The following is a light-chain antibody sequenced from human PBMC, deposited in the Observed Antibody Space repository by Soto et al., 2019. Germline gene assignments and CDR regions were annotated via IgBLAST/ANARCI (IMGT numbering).Light chain of an antibody. CDR1: QSLLHSNGYNY. Sequence: DIVMTQSPLSLPVTPGEPASISCRSSQSLLHSNGYNYLDWYLQKPGQSPQLLIYLGSNRSSGVPDRFSGSGSGTDFTLKISRVEAEYVGVYYCMQALQTPPTFSGGNKVEIK. J-gene: IGKJ4*01. CDR3: MQALQTPPT. CDR2: LGS. V-gene: IGKV2-28*01.